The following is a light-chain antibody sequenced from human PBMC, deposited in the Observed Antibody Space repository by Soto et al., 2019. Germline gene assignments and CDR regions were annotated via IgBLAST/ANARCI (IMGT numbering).Light chain of an antibody. CDR3: QSYDSSLTTFV. CDR2: GDN. J-gene: IGLJ1*01. CDR1: SPNIGAEYD. Sequence: QSLLGQPRSVCGAPGRRVSISCTGSSPNIGAEYDVHWHQQLPGTAPKRLIYGDNNRPSGVPDRFSGSKSGTSASLAITGLQPEDEADYYCQSYDSSLTTFVFGTGTKVTVL. V-gene: IGLV1-40*01.